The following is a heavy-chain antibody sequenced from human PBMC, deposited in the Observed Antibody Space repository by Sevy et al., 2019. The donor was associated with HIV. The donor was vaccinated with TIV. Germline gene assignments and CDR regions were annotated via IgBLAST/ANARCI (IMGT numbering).Heavy chain of an antibody. J-gene: IGHJ4*02. D-gene: IGHD2-2*01. CDR3: AKGGGYCISTSCYHFDY. CDR1: GFTFSSYG. Sequence: GGSLRLSCAASGFTFSSYGMHWVRQAPGKGLEWVAVISYDGSNKYYADSVKGRFTISRDNSKNTLYLQMNSLGAEDTAVYYCAKGGGYCISTSCYHFDYWGQGTLVTVSS. CDR2: ISYDGSNK. V-gene: IGHV3-30*18.